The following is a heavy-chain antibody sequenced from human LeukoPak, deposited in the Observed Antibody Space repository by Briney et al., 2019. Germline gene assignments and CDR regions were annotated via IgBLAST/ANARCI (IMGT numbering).Heavy chain of an antibody. CDR1: GFTFNNYW. J-gene: IGHJ4*02. V-gene: IGHV3-7*01. Sequence: QAGGSLRLSCTASGFTFNNYWMSWVRQAPGKGLEWVANIKHDEIEKYYVDSVKGRFTISRDNAKNSLYLQMNSLRAEDTAVYYCARAYSETYHAGDYWGQGTLVTVSS. CDR2: IKHDEIEK. CDR3: ARAYSETYHAGDY. D-gene: IGHD1-26*01.